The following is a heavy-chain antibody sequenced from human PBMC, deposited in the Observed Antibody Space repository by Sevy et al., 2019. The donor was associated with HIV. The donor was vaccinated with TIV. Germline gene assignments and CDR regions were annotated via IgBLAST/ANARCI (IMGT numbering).Heavy chain of an antibody. CDR3: WRGGSGCSNYWVH. V-gene: IGHV3-7*01. CDR1: GLIFSNYW. CDR2: INKHGSEK. Sequence: GGSLRLSCAASGLIFSNYWMTWVRQAPGKGPEWVANINKHGSEKYYVDSVKGRFTISRDNAKNTLYLQMNSLRIEDTGVYYCWRGGSGCSNYWVHRGQGSLVTVSS. J-gene: IGHJ4*02. D-gene: IGHD4-4*01.